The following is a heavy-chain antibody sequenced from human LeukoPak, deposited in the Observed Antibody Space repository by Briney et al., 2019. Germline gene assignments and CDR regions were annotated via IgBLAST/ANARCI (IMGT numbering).Heavy chain of an antibody. J-gene: IGHJ4*02. CDR1: GGSISSFY. V-gene: IGHV4-38-2*02. CDR3: ARDAREAVATFDY. Sequence: PSETPFPTRTVSGGSISSFYWSWIPEPPREGAGGIGSIYHSGSTYYNPSLKSRVTISVDTSKNQFSLKLSSVTAADTAVYYCARDAREAVATFDYWGQGTLVTVSS. CDR2: IYHSGST. D-gene: IGHD6-19*01.